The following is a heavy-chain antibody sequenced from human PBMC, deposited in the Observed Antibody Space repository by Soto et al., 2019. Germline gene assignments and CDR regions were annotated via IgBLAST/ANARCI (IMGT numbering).Heavy chain of an antibody. CDR3: ARAGDDCPTTSCYMIDY. J-gene: IGHJ4*02. CDR2: INPSGGST. CDR1: GYTFISHY. D-gene: IGHD2-2*01. Sequence: ASVKVSCKASGYTFISHYMHWVRQAPGQGLEWMGMINPSGGSTSYAQKFQGRVTMTRDTSTSTAYMELSSLSSEDTAVYYCARAGDDCPTTSCYMIDYWGQGTLVTVSS. V-gene: IGHV1-46*01.